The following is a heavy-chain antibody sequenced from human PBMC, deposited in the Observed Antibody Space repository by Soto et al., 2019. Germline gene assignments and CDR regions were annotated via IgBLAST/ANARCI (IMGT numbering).Heavy chain of an antibody. CDR1: GFTFDYYT. J-gene: IGHJ4*02. D-gene: IGHD3-16*01. V-gene: IGHV3-43*01. CDR3: AKDKGEPFGYFDN. CDR2: ISWDGGRT. Sequence: GGSLRLSCAASGFTFDYYTMHWVRQGPGRGLEWVSLISWDGGRTDYADSVKGRFTISRDNSKNSLYLQMNSLRTEDTAVYYCAKDKGEPFGYFDNWGQGPLVTLSS.